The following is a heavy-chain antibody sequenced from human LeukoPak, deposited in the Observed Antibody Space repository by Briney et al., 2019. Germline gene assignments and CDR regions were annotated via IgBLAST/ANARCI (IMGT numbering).Heavy chain of an antibody. CDR3: ARVQGYGDYFDY. D-gene: IGHD4-17*01. Sequence: ASVKVSCKAPGYTFTGYYMHWVRQAPGQGLEWMGWINPKSGGTKYAQKFQGRVTMTRDTSITTAYMELSRLRSDDTAVYYCARVQGYGDYFDYWGQGTLLTVSS. CDR2: INPKSGGT. J-gene: IGHJ4*02. V-gene: IGHV1-2*02. CDR1: GYTFTGYY.